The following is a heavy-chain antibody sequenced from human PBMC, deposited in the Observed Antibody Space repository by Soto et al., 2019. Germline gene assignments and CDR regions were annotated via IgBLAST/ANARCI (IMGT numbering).Heavy chain of an antibody. J-gene: IGHJ3*02. Sequence: ASVMVSCKASGYTFTGYYMHWVRQAPGQGLEWMGWINPNSGGTNYAQKLQGWVTMTRDTSISTAYMELSRLRSDDTAVYYCARGPPRYCSGGSCYAPRTFHAFDIWGQGTMVTVSS. CDR2: INPNSGGT. V-gene: IGHV1-2*04. CDR1: GYTFTGYY. CDR3: ARGPPRYCSGGSCYAPRTFHAFDI. D-gene: IGHD2-15*01.